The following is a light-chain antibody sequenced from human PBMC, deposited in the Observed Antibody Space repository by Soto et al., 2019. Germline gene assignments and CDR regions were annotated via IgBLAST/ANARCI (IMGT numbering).Light chain of an antibody. J-gene: IGLJ2*01. V-gene: IGLV1-40*01. Sequence: QSVLTQRPSVSGAPGQRVTISCTGSSSNIGAGYDVHWYLQVPGTAPKLLIYGNGNRPSGVPDRFSGSKSGTSASLAITGLQAEDEADYYCQSFESSLSAVVFGGGTKVTVL. CDR1: SSNIGAGYD. CDR3: QSFESSLSAVV. CDR2: GNG.